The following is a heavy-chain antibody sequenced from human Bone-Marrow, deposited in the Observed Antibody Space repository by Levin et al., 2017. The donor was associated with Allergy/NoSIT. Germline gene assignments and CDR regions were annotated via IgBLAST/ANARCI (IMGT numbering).Heavy chain of an antibody. J-gene: IGHJ4*02. CDR2: SYFTGSA. D-gene: IGHD5-18*01. Sequence: TTSETLSLTCTVSGGSISGHYWSWIRQPPGKGLEWIGYSYFTGSADYNPSLRSRVTISVDTSKNQFSLKLNSVTAADTAVYYCARLLYSSPTYCFDYWGQGNLVTVSS. CDR1: GGSISGHY. CDR3: ARLLYSSPTYCFDY. V-gene: IGHV4-59*11.